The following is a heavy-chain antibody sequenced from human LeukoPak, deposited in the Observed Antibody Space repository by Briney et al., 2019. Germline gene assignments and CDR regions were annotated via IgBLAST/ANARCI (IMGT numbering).Heavy chain of an antibody. CDR2: ISGSGGTS. Sequence: PGGSLRLSCLPSGFTFSNYAMTWVRQAPGKGLEWVSSISGSGGTSYYADSVKGRFTISRDSAKNMLFLQMNRLRAEDTAVYYCAKSPYFYNSGRSVEVWGKGTTVTVSS. D-gene: IGHD3-10*01. CDR3: AKSPYFYNSGRSVEV. J-gene: IGHJ6*04. CDR1: GFTFSNYA. V-gene: IGHV3-23*01.